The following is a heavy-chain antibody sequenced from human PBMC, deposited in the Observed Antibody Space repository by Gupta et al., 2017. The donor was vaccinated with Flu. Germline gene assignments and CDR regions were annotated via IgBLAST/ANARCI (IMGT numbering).Heavy chain of an antibody. V-gene: IGHV5-51*01. Sequence: YWIGWVRQMPGKGLEWMGIIYPGDSDTRYSPSFQGQVTISVDKSISTAYLQWSSLKASDTAMYYCARHPRMATMPKGGFDYWGQGTLVTVSS. CDR2: IYPGDSDT. D-gene: IGHD5-12*01. CDR1: YW. CDR3: ARHPRMATMPKGGFDY. J-gene: IGHJ4*02.